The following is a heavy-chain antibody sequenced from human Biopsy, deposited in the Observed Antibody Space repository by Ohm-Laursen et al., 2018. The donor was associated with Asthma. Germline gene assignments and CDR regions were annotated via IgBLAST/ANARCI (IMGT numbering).Heavy chain of an antibody. CDR3: AGFCSGGNCPDH. D-gene: IGHD2-15*01. Sequence: GTLSLTCLVSGVSIRSYYWTWIRQPPGKGLEWIGNIHYSGSTYSNPSLKSRVTISVDTSKKQISLRLSSVIAADTAVYYCAGFCSGGNCPDHWGQGTLVTVSS. V-gene: IGHV4-59*01. J-gene: IGHJ4*02. CDR1: GVSIRSYY. CDR2: IHYSGST.